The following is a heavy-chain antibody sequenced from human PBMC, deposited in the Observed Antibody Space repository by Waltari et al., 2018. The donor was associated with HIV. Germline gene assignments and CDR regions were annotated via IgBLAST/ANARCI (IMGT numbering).Heavy chain of an antibody. Sequence: QLQLQESGPGLVKPSETLSLTCTVRSGSITSHYWPWIRQSPGKGLEWICHISNSGITKYNPSLKSRITISVDTSESQFSLKLTSVTAADTAIYYCAREPFYGSGSYYNDAFDVWGQGTQVTVS. CDR1: SGSITSHY. D-gene: IGHD3-10*01. CDR2: ISNSGIT. CDR3: AREPFYGSGSYYNDAFDV. V-gene: IGHV4-59*11. J-gene: IGHJ3*01.